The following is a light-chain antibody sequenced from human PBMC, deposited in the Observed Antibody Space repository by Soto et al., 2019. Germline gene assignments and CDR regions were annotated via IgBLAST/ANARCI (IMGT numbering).Light chain of an antibody. Sequence: DIQMTQSPSTLSASVGDRVTITCRASQSISSWLAWYQQKPGKAPKLLIYKASSLESGVPSRLSGSGSGTEFTLTISSLPPDDFATYYCQQYNSYSTFGQGTKVEIK. V-gene: IGKV1-5*03. CDR1: QSISSW. CDR3: QQYNSYST. CDR2: KAS. J-gene: IGKJ1*01.